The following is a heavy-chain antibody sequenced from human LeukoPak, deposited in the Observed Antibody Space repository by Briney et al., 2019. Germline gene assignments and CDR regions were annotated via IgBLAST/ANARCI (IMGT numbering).Heavy chain of an antibody. J-gene: IGHJ4*02. CDR2: ISAYIGNT. D-gene: IGHD3-22*01. Sequence: APGNLSCTPSGYRFTSYGIISVRQAPGHGLEWLGWISAYIGNTNYAQELQDTVTMTTDTPTSTAYMELRSLRSDDTAVYYCARGFTYYYDSSGYPILGYWGQGTLVTVSS. CDR1: GYRFTSYG. CDR3: ARGFTYYYDSSGYPILGY. V-gene: IGHV1-18*01.